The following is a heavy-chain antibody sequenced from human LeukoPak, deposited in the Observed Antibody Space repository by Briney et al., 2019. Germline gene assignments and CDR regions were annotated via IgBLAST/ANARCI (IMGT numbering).Heavy chain of an antibody. Sequence: GGSLRLSCAASGFNVSSNYMSWVRQAPGKGLGWVSAIYSGGSTYYADSVKGRFTISRDNSKNTLYLQMNSLRAEDTAVYYCARGGAQGYHLPYWGQGTRVTVSS. D-gene: IGHD2-15*01. CDR2: IYSGGST. V-gene: IGHV3-53*01. J-gene: IGHJ4*02. CDR1: GFNVSSNY. CDR3: ARGGAQGYHLPY.